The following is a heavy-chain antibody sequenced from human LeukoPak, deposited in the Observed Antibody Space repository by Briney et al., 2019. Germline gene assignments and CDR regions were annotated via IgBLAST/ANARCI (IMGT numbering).Heavy chain of an antibody. CDR3: AKDTRGYCSGGSCPFDY. J-gene: IGHJ4*02. CDR2: ISGSGGST. CDR1: GFTFSSYA. D-gene: IGHD2-15*01. Sequence: PGGSLRLSCAASGFTFSSYAMSWVRQAPGKGLEWVSAISGSGGSTYYADSVKGRFTISRDNSKNTLYLQMNSLGAEDTAVYYCAKDTRGYCSGGSCPFDYWGQGTLVTVSS. V-gene: IGHV3-23*01.